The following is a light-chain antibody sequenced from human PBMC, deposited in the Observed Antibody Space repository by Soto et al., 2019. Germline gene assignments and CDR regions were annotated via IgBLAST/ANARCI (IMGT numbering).Light chain of an antibody. Sequence: EIVLTQSPGTLSLSPGERATLSCRASQSVSSSYLAWYQQKPGQAPRLLIYGASSRATGIPDRFSGSGSGTDFTLTICRLEPEDFAVYYCQQFGSSPTFGTGPEVEI. CDR2: GAS. CDR3: QQFGSSPT. CDR1: QSVSSSY. V-gene: IGKV3-20*01. J-gene: IGKJ1*01.